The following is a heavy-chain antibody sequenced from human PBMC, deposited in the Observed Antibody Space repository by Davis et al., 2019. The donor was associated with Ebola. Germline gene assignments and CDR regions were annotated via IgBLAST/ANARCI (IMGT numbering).Heavy chain of an antibody. V-gene: IGHV4-34*01. CDR3: ARLVVGAFDI. CDR2: INHSGST. Sequence: NWIRQPPGKGLEWIGEINHSGSTNHNPSLKSRVTISLDTSKNQISLKLSSVTAADTAVYYCARLVVGAFDIWGQGTMVTVSS. J-gene: IGHJ3*02. D-gene: IGHD2-15*01.